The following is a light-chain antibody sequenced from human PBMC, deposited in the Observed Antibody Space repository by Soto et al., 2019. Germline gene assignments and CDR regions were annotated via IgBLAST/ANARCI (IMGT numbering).Light chain of an antibody. CDR1: QSISSY. V-gene: IGKV1-39*01. CDR2: AAS. CDR3: QQSYSTPPWT. J-gene: IGKJ1*01. Sequence: DIQMTQSPSSLSASVGDRVTITCRASQSISSYLNWYPQKPGKAPKLLIYAASSLQSGVPSRFSGSRSGTDFSLTISSLQHEDDATYYYQQSYSTPPWTFGQGTKVDIK.